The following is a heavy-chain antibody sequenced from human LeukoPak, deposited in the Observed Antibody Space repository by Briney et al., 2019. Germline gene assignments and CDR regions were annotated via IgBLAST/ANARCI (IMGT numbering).Heavy chain of an antibody. CDR3: AREIVGATIYYFDY. CDR2: INPNSGGT. J-gene: IGHJ4*02. CDR1: GYTFTGYY. V-gene: IGHV1-2*02. D-gene: IGHD1-26*01. Sequence: ASVKVSCKASGYTFTGYYMHWVRQAPGQGLEWMGWINPNSGGTNYVQKFQGRVTMTRDTSISTAYMELSRLRSDDTAVYYCAREIVGATIYYFDYWGQGTLVTVSS.